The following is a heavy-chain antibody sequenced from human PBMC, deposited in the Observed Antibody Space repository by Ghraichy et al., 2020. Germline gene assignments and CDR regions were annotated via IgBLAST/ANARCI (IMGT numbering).Heavy chain of an antibody. CDR1: GESFSGYY. V-gene: IGHV4-34*01. Sequence: ESLNISCAVYGESFSGYYWSWIRQSPGKGLEWIGEINHSGNTNYNPSLKSRVSISVDTSKNQFSVKLHSVTAADTAVYYCARDYDILTGEGNWFDPWGQGTLVTVSS. D-gene: IGHD3-9*01. CDR3: ARDYDILTGEGNWFDP. CDR2: INHSGNT. J-gene: IGHJ5*02.